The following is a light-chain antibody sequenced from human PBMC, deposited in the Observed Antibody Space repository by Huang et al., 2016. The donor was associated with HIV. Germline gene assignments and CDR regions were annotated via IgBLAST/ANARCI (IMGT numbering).Light chain of an antibody. CDR2: SAS. CDR3: QQSYSTLIT. J-gene: IGKJ5*01. CDR1: QSIDGY. V-gene: IGKV1-39*01. Sequence: IQMTPSPSSLSASVGDRVTITCRASQSIDGYLNWYQQKPGKAPKLLISSASTLHTGVPPRFSGSGSGTDYTLIIDNLQPDDFATYFCQQSYSTLITFGQGSRLDTK.